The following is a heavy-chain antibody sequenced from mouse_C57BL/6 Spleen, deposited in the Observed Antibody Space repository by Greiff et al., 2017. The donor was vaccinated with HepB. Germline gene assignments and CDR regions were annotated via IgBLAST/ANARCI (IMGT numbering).Heavy chain of an antibody. D-gene: IGHD2-4*01. V-gene: IGHV1-80*01. Sequence: QVHVKQSGAELVKPGASVKISCKASGYAFSSYWMNWVKQRPGKGLEWIGQIYPGDGDTNYNGKFKGQATLTADKSSSTAYMQLSSLTSEDSAVYYCARAYYDYEAYFDVWGTGTTVTVSS. CDR3: ARAYYDYEAYFDV. CDR1: GYAFSSYW. J-gene: IGHJ1*03. CDR2: IYPGDGDT.